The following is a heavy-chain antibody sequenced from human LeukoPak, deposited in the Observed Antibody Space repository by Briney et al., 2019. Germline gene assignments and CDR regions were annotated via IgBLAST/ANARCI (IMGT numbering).Heavy chain of an antibody. J-gene: IGHJ3*02. Sequence: ASVKVSCKASGYTFTNFDINWVRQATGQGLEWMGWMNPKTGNTGSAQKFQGRVTITGNTSISTAYMELSSLRSEDTAVYYCVRIYYSNAFDIWGQGTMVTVSS. V-gene: IGHV1-8*01. CDR2: MNPKTGNT. CDR1: GYTFTNFD. CDR3: VRIYYSNAFDI. D-gene: IGHD4-11*01.